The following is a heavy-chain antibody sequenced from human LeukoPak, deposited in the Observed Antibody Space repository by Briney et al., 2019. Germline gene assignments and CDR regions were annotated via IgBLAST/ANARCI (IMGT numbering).Heavy chain of an antibody. D-gene: IGHD3-10*01. CDR3: AAICFGNLAIDY. Sequence: SETLSLTCTVSGGSIRSYSYNWIRQPPGKGLEWIGYISYSGSTNYNPSLKSRITISVDTSKNQFSLKLTSVTAADTAVYYCAAICFGNLAIDYWGQGTLVTVSS. V-gene: IGHV4-59*01. CDR1: GGSIRSYS. J-gene: IGHJ4*02. CDR2: ISYSGST.